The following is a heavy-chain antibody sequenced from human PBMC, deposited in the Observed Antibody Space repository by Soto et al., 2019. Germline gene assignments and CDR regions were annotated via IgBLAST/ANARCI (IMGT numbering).Heavy chain of an antibody. CDR1: GFTFTSHA. D-gene: IGHD6-13*01. V-gene: IGHV1-18*01. J-gene: IGHJ1*01. CDR2: ISAYNGNT. Sequence: GASMKVPSKDFGFTFTSHALSSRRHSPGPGLEWMGWISAYNGNTNYAQKLQGRVTMTTDTSTSTAYMELRSLRSDDTAVYYCARDLRMSSSWTAEYFQNWGQGTLVTVS. CDR3: ARDLRMSSSWTAEYFQN.